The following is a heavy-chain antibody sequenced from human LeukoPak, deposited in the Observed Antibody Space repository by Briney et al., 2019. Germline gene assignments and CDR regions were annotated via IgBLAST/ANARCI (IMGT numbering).Heavy chain of an antibody. CDR2: ISSSSTYM. CDR1: GFTFTTYS. J-gene: IGHJ4*02. D-gene: IGHD4-17*01. Sequence: GGSLRLSCAASGFTFTTYSINWVRQAPGKGLEGVSSISSSSTYMDYADSVKGRFTISRDNAKNSLYLQMNSLRAEDTAVYYCARDYYGDYYFDYWGQGTLVTVSS. V-gene: IGHV3-21*01. CDR3: ARDYYGDYYFDY.